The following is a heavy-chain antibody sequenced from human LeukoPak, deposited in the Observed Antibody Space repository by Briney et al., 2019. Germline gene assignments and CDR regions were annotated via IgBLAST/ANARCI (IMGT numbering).Heavy chain of an antibody. CDR3: AREQYDRNYFDY. Sequence: GGSLRLSCAASGFTFRSHAMHWTRQAPGKGLEWVAVISYDGTNKYYADSVKGRFTISRDNSKNTLYLQMNSLRAEDTAVYYCAREQYDRNYFDYWGQGTLVTVSS. CDR1: GFTFRSHA. D-gene: IGHD3-22*01. CDR2: ISYDGTNK. V-gene: IGHV3-30-3*01. J-gene: IGHJ4*02.